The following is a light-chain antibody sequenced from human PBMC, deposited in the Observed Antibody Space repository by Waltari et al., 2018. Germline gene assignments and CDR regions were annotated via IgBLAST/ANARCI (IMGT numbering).Light chain of an antibody. J-gene: IGLJ2*01. CDR3: SSYTSSSTPVV. CDR1: SSDVGGYNY. V-gene: IGLV2-14*01. CDR2: AVS. Sequence: QSALTQPASVSGSPGQSITISCTGTSSDVGGYNYVSWYQQHPGKAPKLCIYAVSKRPSGVASRFSCPQSGKTAYLAISGLQAEDEADYYCSSYTSSSTPVVFGGGTKLTVL.